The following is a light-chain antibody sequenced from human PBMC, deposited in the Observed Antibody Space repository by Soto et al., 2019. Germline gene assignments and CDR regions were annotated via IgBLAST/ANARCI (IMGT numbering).Light chain of an antibody. CDR2: EVS. CDR3: SSYTSSSTLYV. CDR1: SSDVGGYNY. V-gene: IGLV2-14*01. Sequence: ALTQPASVSGSPVQSITISCTGTSSDVGGYNYVSWYQQHPGKAPKLMIYEVSNRPSGVSNRFSGSKSGNTASLTISGLQAEDEADYYCSSYTSSSTLYVFGTGTKATV. J-gene: IGLJ1*01.